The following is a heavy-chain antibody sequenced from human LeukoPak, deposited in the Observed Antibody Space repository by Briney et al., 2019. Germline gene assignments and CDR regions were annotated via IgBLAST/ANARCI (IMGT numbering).Heavy chain of an antibody. CDR3: AKDWDYGDYEDVDDAFDI. D-gene: IGHD4-17*01. CDR2: IRYDGSNK. J-gene: IGHJ3*02. Sequence: GGSLRLSCAASGFTFSSYGMHWVRQAPGKGLEWVAFIRYDGSNKYYADSVKGRFTISRDNSKNTLYLQMNSLRAEDTAVYYCAKDWDYGDYEDVDDAFDIWGQGTMVTVSS. CDR1: GFTFSSYG. V-gene: IGHV3-30*02.